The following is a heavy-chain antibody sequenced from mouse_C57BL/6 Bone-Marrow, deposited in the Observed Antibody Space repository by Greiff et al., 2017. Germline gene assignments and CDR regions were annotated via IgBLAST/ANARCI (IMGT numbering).Heavy chain of an antibody. CDR1: GFTFSSYT. J-gene: IGHJ2*01. D-gene: IGHD1-2*01. Sequence: EVQVVESGGGLVKPGGSLKLSCAASGFTFSSYTMSWVRQAPEKRLEWVATISGGGGNTYYPETVKGRFTISRDNAKNTLYLQLSILRSEDTALYYCGRRYYFDFWGQGTTLTVSS. V-gene: IGHV5-9*01. CDR2: ISGGGGNT. CDR3: GRRYYFDF.